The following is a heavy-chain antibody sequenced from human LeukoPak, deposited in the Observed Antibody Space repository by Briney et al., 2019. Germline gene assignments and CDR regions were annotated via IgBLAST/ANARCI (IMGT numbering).Heavy chain of an antibody. D-gene: IGHD6-13*01. CDR1: GFTFSSYA. J-gene: IGHJ1*01. CDR3: ATAYSSGWYTQYFQH. V-gene: IGHV3-23*01. CDR2: ISGSGGST. Sequence: GGSLRLSCAASGFTFSSYAMSWVRQAPGKGLEWVSAISGSGGSTYYVDSVKGRFTISRDNSKNTLYLQMNSLRAEDTAVYYCATAYSSGWYTQYFQHWGRRTLVTVSS.